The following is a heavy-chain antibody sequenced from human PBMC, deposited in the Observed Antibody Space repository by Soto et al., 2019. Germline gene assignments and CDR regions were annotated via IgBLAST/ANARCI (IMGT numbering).Heavy chain of an antibody. D-gene: IGHD3-22*01. CDR1: GYSISSGYY. V-gene: IGHV4-38-2*01. Sequence: PSETLSLTCAVSGYSISSGYYWGWIRQPPGKGLEWIGSIYHSGGTYYNPSLKSRVTISVDTSKNQFSLKLSSVTAADTAVYYCARGEGYYDSSGYEYFQHWGQGTLVTVSS. CDR3: ARGEGYYDSSGYEYFQH. J-gene: IGHJ1*01. CDR2: IYHSGGT.